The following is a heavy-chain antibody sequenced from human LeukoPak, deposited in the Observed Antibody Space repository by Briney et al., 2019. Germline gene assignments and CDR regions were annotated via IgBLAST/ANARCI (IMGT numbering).Heavy chain of an antibody. CDR3: ARVAHCSSTSCYFVCDYYYYYMDV. D-gene: IGHD2-2*01. Sequence: GGPLRLSCAASGYTFEVYGTRGVRQAPGKGLEWVSGFNWNGGSTGYADSVKGRFTISRDNAKNSLYLQMNSLRAEDTALYYCARVAHCSSTSCYFVCDYYYYYMDVWGKGTTVTVSS. J-gene: IGHJ6*03. CDR1: GYTFEVYG. CDR2: FNWNGGST. V-gene: IGHV3-20*04.